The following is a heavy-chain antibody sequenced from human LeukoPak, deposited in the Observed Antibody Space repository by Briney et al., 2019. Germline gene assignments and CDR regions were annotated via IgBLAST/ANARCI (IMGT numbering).Heavy chain of an antibody. D-gene: IGHD6-13*01. CDR3: AREIAAVYYYYYGMDV. CDR2: ISTSGDTI. Sequence: GGSLRLSCAASGFTFSSYEMNWVRQAPGKGLEWVSYISTSGDTIYYADSVKGRFTISRDNAKNSLYLQMNSLRAEDTAVYYCAREIAAVYYYYYGMDVWGQGTTVTASS. J-gene: IGHJ6*02. V-gene: IGHV3-48*03. CDR1: GFTFSSYE.